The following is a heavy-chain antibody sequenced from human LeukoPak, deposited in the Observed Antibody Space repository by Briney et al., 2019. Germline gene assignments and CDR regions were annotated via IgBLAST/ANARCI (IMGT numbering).Heavy chain of an antibody. D-gene: IGHD1-7*01. CDR2: ISSNGDAT. V-gene: IGHV3-64*01. Sequence: GGPLSPSGPASEFTFRNNPLNWFRKAPGKGLEYVSAISSNGDATFYANSVKGRFTISRDNSKNTLYLQMGSLRAEDMAVYYCVRVGNYREFDYWGQGTLVTVSS. CDR1: EFTFRNNP. J-gene: IGHJ4*02. CDR3: VRVGNYREFDY.